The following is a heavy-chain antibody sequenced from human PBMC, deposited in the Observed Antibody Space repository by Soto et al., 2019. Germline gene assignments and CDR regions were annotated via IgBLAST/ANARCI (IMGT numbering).Heavy chain of an antibody. CDR3: ARSQGSSTSLEIYYYYYYGMDV. J-gene: IGHJ6*02. CDR1: GGTFSSYA. Sequence: QVQLVQSGAEVRKPGSSGKVSCKASGGTFSSYAISWVRQAPGQGLEWMGGIIPISDTTNYAQKFQGRVTITADESTSTAYMELRSLRSEDTAVYYCARSQGSSTSLEIYYYYYYGMDVWGQGTTVTVSS. V-gene: IGHV1-69*01. D-gene: IGHD2-2*01. CDR2: IIPISDTT.